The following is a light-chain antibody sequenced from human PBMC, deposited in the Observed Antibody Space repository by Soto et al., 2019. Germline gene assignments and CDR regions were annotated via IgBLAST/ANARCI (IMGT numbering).Light chain of an antibody. V-gene: IGKV1-17*01. CDR2: LAS. CDR3: LHHYNYPLT. J-gene: IGKJ4*01. Sequence: DIQMTQSPCSLSASVGDRVTITCRTSQGIGNDLGWYQQKPGKAPKRLIFLASTLDTGVPSRFSGSGFGTEFTLTISSLQPEDFATYYCLHHYNYPLTLGGGTKVEIK. CDR1: QGIGND.